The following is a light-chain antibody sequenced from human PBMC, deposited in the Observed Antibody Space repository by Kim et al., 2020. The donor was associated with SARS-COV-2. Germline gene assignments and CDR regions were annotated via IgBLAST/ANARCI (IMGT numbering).Light chain of an antibody. CDR2: AAS. J-gene: IGKJ5*01. V-gene: IGKV1-39*01. Sequence: SVGDRVTISCRASQSISSYVNWYQHKAGKAPKLLIYAASSLQSGVPSRFSVSGSGTDFTLTISSLQPEDFATYSCQQTYSFPQITFGQGTRLEIK. CDR1: QSISSY. CDR3: QQTYSFPQIT.